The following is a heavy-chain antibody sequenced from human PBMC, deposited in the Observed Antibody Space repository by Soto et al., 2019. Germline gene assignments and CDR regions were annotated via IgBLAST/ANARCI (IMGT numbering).Heavy chain of an antibody. CDR2: INAGNGNT. D-gene: IGHD6-19*01. Sequence: ASVKVSCKASGYTFTSYAMHWVRQAPGQRLEWTGWINAGNGNTKYSQKFQGRVTITRDTSASTAYMELSSLRSEDTAAYYCARDVLSWVAGLWGQGTLVTVSS. CDR3: ARDVLSWVAGL. V-gene: IGHV1-3*01. CDR1: GYTFTSYA. J-gene: IGHJ4*02.